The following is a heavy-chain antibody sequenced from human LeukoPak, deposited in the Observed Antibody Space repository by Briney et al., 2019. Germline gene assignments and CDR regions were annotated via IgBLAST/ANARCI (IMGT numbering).Heavy chain of an antibody. CDR1: GFTVSTYY. CDR2: IYSGGST. Sequence: GGSLRHSCAASGFTVSTYYMTWVRQAPGKGLECVSVIYSGGSTYYADSVKGRFTVSRDNSKNTLYLQMNSLRAEDTAMYYCARGLGYCTSTTCLLPFDYWAQGTLVTVSS. V-gene: IGHV3-53*01. D-gene: IGHD2-2*01. CDR3: ARGLGYCTSTTCLLPFDY. J-gene: IGHJ4*02.